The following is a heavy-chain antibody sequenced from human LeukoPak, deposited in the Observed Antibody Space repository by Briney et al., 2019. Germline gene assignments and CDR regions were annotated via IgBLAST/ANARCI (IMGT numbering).Heavy chain of an antibody. D-gene: IGHD1-1*01. CDR3: ARRVTTIGRNDVDS. Sequence: SETLSLTCAVYGGSFSGYYWSWIRQSPGKGLEWTGEINHSGSTNYNPSLKSRVTISVDTSRNQFSLKLSSVTAADTAVYYCARRVTTIGRNDVDSWGQGTLVTVSS. V-gene: IGHV4-34*01. J-gene: IGHJ4*02. CDR2: INHSGST. CDR1: GGSFSGYY.